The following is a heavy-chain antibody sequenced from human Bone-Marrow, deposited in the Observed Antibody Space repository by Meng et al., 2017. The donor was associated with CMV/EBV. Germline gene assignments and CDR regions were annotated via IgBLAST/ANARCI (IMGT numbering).Heavy chain of an antibody. J-gene: IGHJ4*02. CDR2: MYHSGST. D-gene: IGHD3-10*01. V-gene: IGHV4-38-2*02. CDR1: GYFISSGYY. Sequence: SETLSLTCTVSGYFISSGYYWGWIRQPPGMGLEWIGSMYHSGSTYYNPSLKSRVTISVDTSKNQFSLKLSSVTAADTAVYYCARWAKYYYGSGSHGLDYWGQTTLATVSS. CDR3: ARWAKYYYGSGSHGLDY.